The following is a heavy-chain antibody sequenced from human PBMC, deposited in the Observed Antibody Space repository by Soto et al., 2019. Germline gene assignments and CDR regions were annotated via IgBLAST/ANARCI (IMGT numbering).Heavy chain of an antibody. CDR2: ISYDGSRE. CDR1: GFTFRSHG. CDR3: AKDRVESGLGEIDY. J-gene: IGHJ4*02. D-gene: IGHD3-16*01. V-gene: IGHV3-30*18. Sequence: SGFTFRSHGMHWVRQAPDKGLEWVAIISYDGSREYYADSVKGRFTISRDNSKNTLFLQMNSLRAEDTAVYFCAKDRVESGLGEIDYWGQGTLVTVSS.